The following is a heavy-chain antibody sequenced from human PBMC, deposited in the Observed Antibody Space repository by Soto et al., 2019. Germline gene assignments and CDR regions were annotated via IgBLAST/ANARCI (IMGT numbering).Heavy chain of an antibody. V-gene: IGHV3-11*01. CDR1: GFTFSDFY. CDR3: ARDRNAAGSDY. D-gene: IGHD1-1*01. Sequence: PGGSLRLSCAASGFTFSDFYMSWIRQAPGKGLEWISYISSGSTNICYADSVKGRFTVSRDNAKNSVYLQMDSLRAEDTAVYYCARDRNAAGSDYWGQGTLVTVSS. J-gene: IGHJ4*02. CDR2: ISSGSTNI.